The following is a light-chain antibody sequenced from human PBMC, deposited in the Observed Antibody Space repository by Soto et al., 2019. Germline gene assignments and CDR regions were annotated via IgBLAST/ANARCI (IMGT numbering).Light chain of an antibody. J-gene: IGLJ3*02. CDR1: SGINVGTHR. V-gene: IGLV5-45*03. CDR2: YKSDSDK. CDR3: LIWHSSAWV. Sequence: QPVLTQPSSLSASPGASASLTCTLRSGINVGTHRIYWYQQKPGSPPQYLLRYKSDSDKQQGSGVPSRFSGSKDPSANAGILLISGLQSEDEADCYCLIWHSSAWVFGGGTKLTVL.